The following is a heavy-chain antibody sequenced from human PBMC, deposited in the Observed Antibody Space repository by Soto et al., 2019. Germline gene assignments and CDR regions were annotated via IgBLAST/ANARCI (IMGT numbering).Heavy chain of an antibody. J-gene: IGHJ6*02. CDR1: GGSISSGGYS. V-gene: IGHV4-30-2*01. CDR2: IYHSGST. CDR3: ARESRGMDV. Sequence: QLLESGSGLVKPSQTLSLTCAVSGGSISSGGYSWSWIRQPPGKGLEWIGYIYHSGSTYYNPSLKSRVTISVDRSKNQFSLKLSSVTAADTAVYYCARESRGMDVWGQGTTVTVSS.